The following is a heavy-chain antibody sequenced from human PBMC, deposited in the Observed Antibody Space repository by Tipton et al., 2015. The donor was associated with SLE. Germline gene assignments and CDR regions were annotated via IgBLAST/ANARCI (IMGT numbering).Heavy chain of an antibody. V-gene: IGHV4-59*12. D-gene: IGHD3-10*01. CDR1: GGSISSYY. CDR3: ARGAKERITLVRVRPYYFDY. J-gene: IGHJ4*01. CDR2: IYYSGNT. Sequence: TLSLTCTVSGGSISSYYWSWIRQPPGKGLEWIGYIYYSGNTNYNPSLKSRVTISVDTSKNQLSLKLSSVTAADTAVYYCARGAKERITLVRVRPYYFDYWGQGSLVTVSS.